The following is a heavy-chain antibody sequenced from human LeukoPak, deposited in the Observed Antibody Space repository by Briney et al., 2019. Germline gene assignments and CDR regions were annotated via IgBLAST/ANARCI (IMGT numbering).Heavy chain of an antibody. CDR3: AKDKAPAYYHYGMDV. V-gene: IGHV3-9*01. CDR2: ISWNSGSI. Sequence: PGGSLRLSCAASGFTVSSNYMSWVRQSPGKGLEWVSGISWNSGSIGYADSVKGRFTISRDNAKNSLYLQVNSLRAEDTALYYCAKDKAPAYYHYGMDVWGHGTTVTVSS. CDR1: GFTVSSNY. J-gene: IGHJ6*02.